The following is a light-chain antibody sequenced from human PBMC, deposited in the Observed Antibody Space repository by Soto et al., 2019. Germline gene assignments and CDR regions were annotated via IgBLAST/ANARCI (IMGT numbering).Light chain of an antibody. Sequence: DIQMTQSPSSLYASVGDSVTITCRASQPIGYRLAWFQQKPGRAPRHLIQFASTLLRGVPSRFSGSGSGTEFILTINRLQAEDFATYYCLQAQAFPRTFGQGTKVDIK. CDR3: LQAQAFPRT. V-gene: IGKV1-12*01. CDR1: QPIGYR. J-gene: IGKJ1*01. CDR2: FAS.